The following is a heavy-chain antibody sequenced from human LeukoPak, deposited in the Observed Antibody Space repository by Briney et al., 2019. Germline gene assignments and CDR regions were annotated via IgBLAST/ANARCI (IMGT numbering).Heavy chain of an antibody. CDR1: GYSISSGYY. CDR3: ARLRAGYYYYYMDV. V-gene: IGHV4-38-2*02. Sequence: SETLSLTCTVSGYSISSGYYRGWIRQPPGQGLEWIGYIYTSGSTNYNPSLKSRVTISVDTSKNQFSLKLSSVTAADTAVYYCARLRAGYYYYYMDVWGKGTTVTVSS. J-gene: IGHJ6*03. CDR2: IYTSGST. D-gene: IGHD6-19*01.